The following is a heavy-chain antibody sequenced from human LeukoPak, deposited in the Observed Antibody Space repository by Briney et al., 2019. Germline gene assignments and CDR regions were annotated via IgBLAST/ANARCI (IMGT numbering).Heavy chain of an antibody. CDR1: GFNLGVVA. V-gene: IGHV3-49*03. Sequence: GRSLRLSCAPSGFNLGVVAMVCIRQAPGRGLEWVGFIRHREYGGTAEYAASVNGRFAISRDDYKIIVYLQMNDLRTEDTGVYYCARERAGDVDYWGLGTLVTVSS. CDR3: ARERAGDVDY. J-gene: IGHJ4*02. CDR2: IRHREYGGTA.